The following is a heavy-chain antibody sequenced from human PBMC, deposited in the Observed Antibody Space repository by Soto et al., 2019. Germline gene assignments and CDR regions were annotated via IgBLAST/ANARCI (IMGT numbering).Heavy chain of an antibody. J-gene: IGHJ4*02. CDR2: ISYDGSNK. CDR1: GFTFSSYG. V-gene: IGHV3-30*18. Sequence: PGGSLRLSCAASGFTFSSYGMHWVRQAPGKGLEWVAVISYDGSNKYYADSVKGRFTISRDNSKNTLYLQMDSLRAEDTAVYYCAKVAPTVVVVAATPYFDYWGQGTLVTVSS. CDR3: AKVAPTVVVVAATPYFDY. D-gene: IGHD2-15*01.